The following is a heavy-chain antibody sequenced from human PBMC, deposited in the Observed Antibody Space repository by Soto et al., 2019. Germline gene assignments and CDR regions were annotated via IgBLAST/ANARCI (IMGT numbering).Heavy chain of an antibody. CDR3: ARQSCSSTSCSFAGMDV. CDR1: GYSFTSYW. J-gene: IGHJ6*02. V-gene: IGHV5-10-1*01. Sequence: GESLKISCKGSGYSFTSYWMSWVLQMPRKGLEWMGRIDPSDSYTNYSPSFQGHVTISADKSISTAYLQWSSLKASDTAMYYCARQSCSSTSCSFAGMDVWGQGTTVTSP. CDR2: IDPSDSYT. D-gene: IGHD2-2*01.